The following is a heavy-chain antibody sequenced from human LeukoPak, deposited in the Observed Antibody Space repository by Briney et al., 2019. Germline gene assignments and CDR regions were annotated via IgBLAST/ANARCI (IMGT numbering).Heavy chain of an antibody. Sequence: SETLSLTCTVSGGSISSSSYYWGWIRQPPGKGLEWIGSIYYSGSTYYNPSLKSRVTISVDTSKNQFSLKLSSVTAADTAVYYCASGGGYDFYYYYYYMDVWGKGTTVTVSS. CDR2: IYYSGST. CDR3: ASGGGYDFYYYYYYMDV. D-gene: IGHD5-12*01. V-gene: IGHV4-39*07. J-gene: IGHJ6*03. CDR1: GGSISSSSYY.